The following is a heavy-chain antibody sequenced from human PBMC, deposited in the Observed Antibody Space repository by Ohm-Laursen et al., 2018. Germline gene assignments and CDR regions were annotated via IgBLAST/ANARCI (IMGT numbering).Heavy chain of an antibody. CDR3: ARVTYYYDSSIIAFDY. V-gene: IGHV4-59*12. J-gene: IGHJ4*02. Sequence: SDTLSLTCTVSGGSISSYYWSWIRQPPGKGLEWIGYIPYSGSSNYNPSLKSRVTISVDTSKNQFSLKLSSVTAADTAVYYCARVTYYYDSSIIAFDYWGQGTLVTVSS. D-gene: IGHD3-22*01. CDR1: GGSISSYY. CDR2: IPYSGSS.